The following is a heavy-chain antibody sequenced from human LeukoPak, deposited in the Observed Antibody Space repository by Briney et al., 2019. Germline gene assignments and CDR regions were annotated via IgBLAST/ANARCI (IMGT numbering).Heavy chain of an antibody. J-gene: IGHJ3*02. CDR3: ARGQPRWVGYDCFDI. CDR2: MNPNSGNT. Sequence: GVSVKVSCKASGYTFTSYDINWVRQATGQGLEWMGWMNPNSGNTNYAQKLQGRVTMTTDTSTSTAYMELRSLRSDDTAVYYCARGQPRWVGYDCFDIWGQGTMVTVSS. CDR1: GYTFTSYD. D-gene: IGHD3-16*01. V-gene: IGHV1-8*01.